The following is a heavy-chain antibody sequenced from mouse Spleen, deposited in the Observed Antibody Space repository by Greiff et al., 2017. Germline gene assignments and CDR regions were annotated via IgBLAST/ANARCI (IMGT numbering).Heavy chain of an antibody. J-gene: IGHJ4*01. V-gene: IGHV1-26*01. Sequence: VQLQQSGPELVKPGASVKISCKASGYTFTDYYMNWVKQSHGKSLEWIGDINPNNGGTSYNQKFKGKATLTVDKSSSTAYMELRSLTSEDSAVYYCARRGRGSYYYAMDYWGQGTSVTVSS. CDR1: GYTFTDYY. CDR3: ARRGRGSYYYAMDY. CDR2: INPNNGGT. D-gene: IGHD1-1*01.